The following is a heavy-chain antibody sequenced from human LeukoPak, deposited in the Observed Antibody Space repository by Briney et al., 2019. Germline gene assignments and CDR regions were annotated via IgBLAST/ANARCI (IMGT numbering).Heavy chain of an antibody. D-gene: IGHD3-3*02. Sequence: SETLSLTCTVSGGSISSYYWSWIRQPAGKGLEWIGRISPSGSTNYNPSFKSRVTMSVDTSRNQFSLKLSSVTAADTALYYCATDISWFETWGQGTLVTVSS. CDR2: ISPSGST. CDR1: GGSISSYY. V-gene: IGHV4-4*07. CDR3: ATDISWFET. J-gene: IGHJ5*02.